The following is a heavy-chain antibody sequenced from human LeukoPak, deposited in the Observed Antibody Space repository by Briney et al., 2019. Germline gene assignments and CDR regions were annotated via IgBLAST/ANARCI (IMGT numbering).Heavy chain of an antibody. J-gene: IGHJ5*02. CDR2: IYYSGST. CDR1: GGSVSSSRYY. V-gene: IGHV4-39*01. D-gene: IGHD4-17*01. CDR3: ATENYGDYKSPNWFDP. Sequence: SETLSLTCTVSGGSVSSSRYYWGWVRQPPGKGLEWIGTIYYSGSTYYNPSLNSRVTISVDTSKNQFSLKLSPVTAADTAVYYCATENYGDYKSPNWFDPWGQGTLVTVSS.